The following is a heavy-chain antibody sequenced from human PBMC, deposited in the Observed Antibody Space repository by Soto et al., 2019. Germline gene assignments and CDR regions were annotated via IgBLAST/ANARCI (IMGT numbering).Heavy chain of an antibody. CDR1: GYTFTSYG. CDR2: ISAYNGNT. V-gene: IGHV1-18*01. D-gene: IGHD3-22*01. Sequence: ASVKVSCKASGYTFTSYGISWVRQAPGQGLEWMGWISAYNGNTNYAQKLQGRVTMTTDTSTSTAYMELRSLRSDDTAVYYCARGSLAYYYDSSGYAYFQHWGQGTLVTVSS. CDR3: ARGSLAYYYDSSGYAYFQH. J-gene: IGHJ1*01.